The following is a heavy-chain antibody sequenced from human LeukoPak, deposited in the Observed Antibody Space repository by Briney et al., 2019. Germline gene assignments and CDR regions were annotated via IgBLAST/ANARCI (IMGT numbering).Heavy chain of an antibody. J-gene: IGHJ4*02. Sequence: SETLSLTCGVFGGSFSGYSWNWIRQAPGKGLEWIGDISYSGDTNYSPSLKSRVAISMDTSKNQFSLELTSVTAADTATYYCARVQGQFLESLFDFHFDYWGQGTLVTVSS. CDR2: ISYSGDT. D-gene: IGHD3-3*01. CDR1: GGSFSGYS. V-gene: IGHV4-34*01. CDR3: ARVQGQFLESLFDFHFDY.